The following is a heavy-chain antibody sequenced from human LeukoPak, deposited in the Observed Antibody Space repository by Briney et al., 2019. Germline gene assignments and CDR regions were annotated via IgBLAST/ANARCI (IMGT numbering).Heavy chain of an antibody. D-gene: IGHD3-3*01. J-gene: IGHJ3*02. Sequence: SVKVSCKASGGTFSSYAISWVRQAPGQGLEWMGGIIPIFGTANYAQKFQGRVTITADGSTSIAYMELSSLRSEDTAVHYCARVTIFGVADDAFDIWGQGTMVTVSS. CDR3: ARVTIFGVADDAFDI. V-gene: IGHV1-69*13. CDR2: IIPIFGTA. CDR1: GGTFSSYA.